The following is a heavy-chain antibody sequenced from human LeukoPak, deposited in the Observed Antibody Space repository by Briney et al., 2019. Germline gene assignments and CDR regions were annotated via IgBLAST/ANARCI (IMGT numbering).Heavy chain of an antibody. CDR1: GFTFSSFS. V-gene: IGHV3-21*01. D-gene: IGHD3-3*01. CDR2: ISSDISYT. Sequence: GGSLRLSCAASGFTFSSFSMNWVRQAPGKVLEWVSFISSDISYTYYADSVKGRFTISRDHAKNSLYLQMNSLRAEDTAVYYCARRDEAYDSIDYWGQGTLVTVSS. J-gene: IGHJ4*02. CDR3: ARRDEAYDSIDY.